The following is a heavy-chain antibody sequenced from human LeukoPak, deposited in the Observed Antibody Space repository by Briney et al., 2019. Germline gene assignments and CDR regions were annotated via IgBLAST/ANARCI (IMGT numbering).Heavy chain of an antibody. V-gene: IGHV3-23*01. CDR3: AKAMYYYDSSGSCMDV. CDR2: ISGSGGST. J-gene: IGHJ6*02. Sequence: GGSLRLSCAASGFTFSSYAMSWVRQAPGKGLEWVSAISGSGGSTYYADSVKGRFTISRDNSKNTLYLQMNSLRAEDTAVYYCAKAMYYYDSSGSCMDVWGQGTTVTVPS. D-gene: IGHD3-22*01. CDR1: GFTFSSYA.